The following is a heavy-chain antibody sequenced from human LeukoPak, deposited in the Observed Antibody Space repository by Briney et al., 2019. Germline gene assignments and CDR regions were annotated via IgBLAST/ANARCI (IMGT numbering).Heavy chain of an antibody. CDR1: GFTFSSYS. V-gene: IGHV3-48*01. CDR3: AREAGTGERWYFDL. CDR2: ISSSSSTI. J-gene: IGHJ2*01. Sequence: GGSLRLSCAASGFTFSSYSMNWVRQAPGKGLEWVSYISSSSSTIYYADSVKGRFTISRDNAKNSLYLQMNSLRAEDTAVYYCAREAGTGERWYFDLWGRGILVTVSS. D-gene: IGHD7-27*01.